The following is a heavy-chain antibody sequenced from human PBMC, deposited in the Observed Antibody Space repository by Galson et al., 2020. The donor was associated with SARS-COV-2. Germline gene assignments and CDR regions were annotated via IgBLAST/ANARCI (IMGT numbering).Heavy chain of an antibody. J-gene: IGHJ4*02. V-gene: IGHV4-34*01. CDR3: ARGLDGTGRFNGWDY. Sequence: SETLSLTCAVYGGSFSGYFWSWIRQPPGKGLEWIGEVNHSGSTNYNPSLKSRVTISVDTSKNQFSLKLCSVTAADTAVYYCARGLDGTGRFNGWDYWGQGTLVTVSS. CDR1: GGSFSGYF. D-gene: IGHD2-8*02. CDR2: VNHSGST.